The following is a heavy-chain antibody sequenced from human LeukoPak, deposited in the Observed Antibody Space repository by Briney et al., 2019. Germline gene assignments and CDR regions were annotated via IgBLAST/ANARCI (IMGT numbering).Heavy chain of an antibody. J-gene: IGHJ4*02. D-gene: IGHD3-3*01. CDR1: GGSISSHY. Sequence: SETLSLTCTVSGGSISSHYWSWVRQPPGKGLEWIGYIYYSGSTNYNPSLESRVTISVDTSKNQFSLKLSSVTAADTAVYYGARVRDDFWSGPSAYFDYWGQGTLVTVSS. CDR2: IYYSGST. CDR3: ARVRDDFWSGPSAYFDY. V-gene: IGHV4-59*11.